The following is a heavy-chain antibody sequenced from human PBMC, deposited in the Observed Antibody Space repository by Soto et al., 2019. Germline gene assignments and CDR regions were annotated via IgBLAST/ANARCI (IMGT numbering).Heavy chain of an antibody. CDR3: ARIPVDTSMIYWLDP. CDR2: IYYSGNT. CDR1: GGSVSSGDYY. J-gene: IGHJ5*02. D-gene: IGHD5-18*01. V-gene: IGHV4-61*08. Sequence: SESLSLTCTVSGGSVSSGDYYWSWIRQPPGKGLEWIGYIYYSGNTNYNPSLKSRVIISVDTSKNLFSLKLTSVTAADTAVYYCARIPVDTSMIYWLDPWGQGTLVTVSS.